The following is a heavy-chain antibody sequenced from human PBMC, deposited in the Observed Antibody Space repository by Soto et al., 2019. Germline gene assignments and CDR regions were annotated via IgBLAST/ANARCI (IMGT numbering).Heavy chain of an antibody. CDR2: ISYDGSNQ. Sequence: QVQLVESGGGVVQPGRSLKLSCAASGFTFSTYAMHWVRQAPGKGLEWVAVISYDGSNQYYADSVKGRFSISRDNSKNTLYLKMNSLRAEDTAVYYCARSEEYYYYGMDVWGQGTTVTVSS. V-gene: IGHV3-30-3*01. CDR1: GFTFSTYA. J-gene: IGHJ6*02. CDR3: ARSEEYYYYGMDV.